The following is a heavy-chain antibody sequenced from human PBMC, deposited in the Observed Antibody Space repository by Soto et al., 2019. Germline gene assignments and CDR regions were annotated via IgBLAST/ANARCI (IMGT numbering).Heavy chain of an antibody. J-gene: IGHJ4*02. D-gene: IGHD3-10*01. V-gene: IGHV4-30-2*01. CDR1: GASIGSGSYS. CDR2: LHHSGDT. CDR3: ARFPLWFGELDY. Sequence: QLQLQESGSGLVRPSQTLSLTCTVSGASIGSGSYSWNWIRQPPGKGLEWIGYLHHSGDTYFNPSLRRRVSISVDRSNNQFSLKLISVTAADTAVYYCARFPLWFGELDYWGQGALVTLSS.